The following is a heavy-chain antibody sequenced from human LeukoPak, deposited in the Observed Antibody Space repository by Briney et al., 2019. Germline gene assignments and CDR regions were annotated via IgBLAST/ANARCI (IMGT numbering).Heavy chain of an antibody. J-gene: IGHJ4*02. D-gene: IGHD3-10*01. CDR2: INGSGGSI. Sequence: PGGSLRLSCAASGFTASYNYMSWVRQAPGKGLEWVTVINGSGGSIYYADSVKGRFTISRDNSKNTVYVQMNSLTAEDTAVYYCAKTSSRGVYGSGIYYFDYWGQGTLVTVSS. V-gene: IGHV3-23*01. CDR1: GFTASYNY. CDR3: AKTSSRGVYGSGIYYFDY.